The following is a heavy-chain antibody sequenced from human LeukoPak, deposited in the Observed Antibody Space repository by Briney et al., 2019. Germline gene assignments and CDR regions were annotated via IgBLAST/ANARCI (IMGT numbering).Heavy chain of an antibody. Sequence: GESLKISCKASGYSFTNHWIGWVRQMPGKGLEWMGIIYPGDSDTRYSPSFQGQVTISADKSISTAYLQWGSLKASDTAIYYCARSGGGTYQPCYFDFWAQGTLVTVSS. CDR3: ARSGGGTYQPCYFDF. V-gene: IGHV5-51*01. CDR1: GYSFTNHW. J-gene: IGHJ4*02. CDR2: IYPGDSDT. D-gene: IGHD1-26*01.